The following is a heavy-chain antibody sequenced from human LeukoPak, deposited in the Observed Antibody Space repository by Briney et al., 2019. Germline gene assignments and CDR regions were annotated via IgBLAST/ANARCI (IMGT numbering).Heavy chain of an antibody. Sequence: GGSLRLSCAASGSVFSFSNAWMTWVRQAPGKGLEWVGRIKSKGDGGTTDYAAPVKGRFTMSRDDSQSTLYLQMNSLKVEDTAIYYCSTDWYDYWGQGTLVTVSS. V-gene: IGHV3-15*01. CDR3: STDWYDY. D-gene: IGHD6-13*01. CDR2: IKSKGDGGTT. CDR1: GSVFSFSNAW. J-gene: IGHJ4*02.